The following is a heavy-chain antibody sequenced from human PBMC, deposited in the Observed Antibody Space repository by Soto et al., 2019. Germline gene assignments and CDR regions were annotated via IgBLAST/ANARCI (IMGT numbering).Heavy chain of an antibody. CDR1: GYTFTSYD. Sequence: QVQLVQSGAEVKKPGASVKVSCKASGYTFTSYDINWVRQATGQGLEWMGWMNPNSGNTGYAQKFXGXVXXTRNTSISTAYMELSSLRSEDTAVSYCARERSNYATVRFDPWGQGTLVTVSS. D-gene: IGHD4-4*01. V-gene: IGHV1-8*01. J-gene: IGHJ5*02. CDR2: MNPNSGNT. CDR3: ARERSNYATVRFDP.